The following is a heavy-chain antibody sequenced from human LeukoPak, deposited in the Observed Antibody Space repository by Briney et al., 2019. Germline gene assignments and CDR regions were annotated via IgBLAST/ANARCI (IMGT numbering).Heavy chain of an antibody. CDR1: GFTLSSYG. V-gene: IGHV3-30*18. Sequence: GSSLRLSCAASGFTLSSYGMHWARHARGKGLEWVAFISYDGSSKYYADSVKARFTIPRDNSKITLYAHMHPQRPQHAALFYCAKGRYYYDSSDYYSDYWGQGTLVTVSS. D-gene: IGHD3-22*01. CDR2: ISYDGSSK. J-gene: IGHJ4*02. CDR3: AKGRYYYDSSDYYSDY.